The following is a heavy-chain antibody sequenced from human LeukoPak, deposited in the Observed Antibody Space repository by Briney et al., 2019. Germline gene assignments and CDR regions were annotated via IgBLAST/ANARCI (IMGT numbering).Heavy chain of an antibody. V-gene: IGHV3-48*04. D-gene: IGHD3-22*01. CDR2: ISSGSSTI. Sequence: GGSLRLSCVASGFTFSDYSINWLRRAPGKGLEWVSYISSGSSTIYYADSVKGRFTTSRDNAKNSLYLQMNSLRAEDTAVYYCARGSPNECDSSGYYSPLGYWGQGTLVIVST. CDR3: ARGSPNECDSSGYYSPLGY. CDR1: GFTFSDYS. J-gene: IGHJ4*02.